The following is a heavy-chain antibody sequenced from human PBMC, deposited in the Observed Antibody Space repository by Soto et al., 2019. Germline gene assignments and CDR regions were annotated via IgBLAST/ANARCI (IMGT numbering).Heavy chain of an antibody. J-gene: IGHJ4*02. CDR2: IYYSGST. CDR1: GGSISSSSYY. V-gene: IGHV4-39*01. D-gene: IGHD2-2*01. CDR3: ATVVPAAMWYFDY. Sequence: QLQLQESGPGLVKPSETLSLTCTVSGGSISSSSYYWGWIRQPPGKGLEWIGSIYYSGSTYYNPSLTSRFTISVDTSQNQFSLKLSSVTAADTAVYYCATVVPAAMWYFDYWGQGTLVTVSS.